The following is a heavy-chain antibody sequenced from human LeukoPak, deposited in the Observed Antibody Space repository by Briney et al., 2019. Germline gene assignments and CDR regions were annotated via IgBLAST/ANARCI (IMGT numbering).Heavy chain of an antibody. CDR1: GYTFTGHY. D-gene: IGHD1-26*01. J-gene: IGHJ4*02. CDR3: ARDSPPAVFMEWELPRLGYYFDY. V-gene: IGHV1-2*02. CDR2: INPNSGGT. Sequence: ASVKVSCKASGYTFTGHYMHWVRQAPGQGLEWMGWINPNSGGTNYAQKFQGGVTMTRDTSISTAYMELSRLRSDDTAVYYCARDSPPAVFMEWELPRLGYYFDYWGQGTLVTVSS.